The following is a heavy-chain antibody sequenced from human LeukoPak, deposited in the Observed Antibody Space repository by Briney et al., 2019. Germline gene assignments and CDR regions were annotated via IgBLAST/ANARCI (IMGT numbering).Heavy chain of an antibody. D-gene: IGHD1-26*01. CDR1: GGSFSGYY. CDR2: VNHSGST. J-gene: IGHJ4*02. CDR3: ARGRLDSGSYFDFDY. V-gene: IGHV4-34*01. Sequence: SETLSLTCAVYGGSFSGYYWSWIRQPPGKGLEWIGEVNHSGSTNYNLSLKSRVTISVDTSKNQFSLKLSSVTAADTAVYYCARGRLDSGSYFDFDYWGQGTLVTVSS.